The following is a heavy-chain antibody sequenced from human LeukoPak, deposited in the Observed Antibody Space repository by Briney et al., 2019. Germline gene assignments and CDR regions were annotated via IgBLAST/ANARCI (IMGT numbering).Heavy chain of an antibody. CDR1: GFPFSIYA. V-gene: IGHV3-23*01. J-gene: IGHJ4*02. Sequence: PGGSLRLSCAASGFPFSIYALRGVPRAPGKGRVWVSDLSDRGGSTYYADSVKGGFTISRDNSKNTLYLRKNSRRAEDTAVYYCGKDLSRYGFGSGDHWGQGTLVTVSS. CDR3: GKDLSRYGFGSGDH. D-gene: IGHD5-18*01. CDR2: LSDRGGST.